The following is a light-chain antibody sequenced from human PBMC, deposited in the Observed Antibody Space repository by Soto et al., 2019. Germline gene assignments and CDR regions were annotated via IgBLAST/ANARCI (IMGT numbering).Light chain of an antibody. CDR1: QGIGDT. CDR3: QQYGSSPRT. Sequence: EVVMTQSPATLSVSPGEGVTLSCRASQGIGDTLAWYQHKPGQTPRLLIYDTSSRATGISDRFTGSGSGTDFTLTITTLEPEDFAVYYCQQYGSSPRTFGLGTKVDIK. J-gene: IGKJ1*01. V-gene: IGKV3-20*01. CDR2: DTS.